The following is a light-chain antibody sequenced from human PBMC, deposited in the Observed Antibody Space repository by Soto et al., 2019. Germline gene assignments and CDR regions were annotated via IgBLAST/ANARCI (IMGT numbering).Light chain of an antibody. CDR2: GTS. CDR1: QGVSST. V-gene: IGKV3-15*01. Sequence: EIVMTQSPATLSVSPGEKPTLSCRASQGVSSTLAWYQQIPGQAPSLLLFGTSTRAPGIPARFSGSGSGTEFTLTISSLQSEDFAFYYCQQYYQWPLTFGGGTKVEVK. CDR3: QQYYQWPLT. J-gene: IGKJ4*01.